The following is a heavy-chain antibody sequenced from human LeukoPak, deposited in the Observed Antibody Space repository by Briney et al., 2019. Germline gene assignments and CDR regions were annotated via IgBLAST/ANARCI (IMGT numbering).Heavy chain of an antibody. CDR2: FDPEDGET. CDR3: AETHGVP. V-gene: IGHV1-24*01. J-gene: IGHJ4*02. D-gene: IGHD2-8*01. Sequence: ASVKVSCKVSGYTLTELSMHWVRQAPGKGLEWMGGFDPEDGETIYAQKFQGRVTMTGDTSTDTAYMELSSLRSEDTAVYYCAETHGVPWGQGTLVTVSS. CDR1: GYTLTELS.